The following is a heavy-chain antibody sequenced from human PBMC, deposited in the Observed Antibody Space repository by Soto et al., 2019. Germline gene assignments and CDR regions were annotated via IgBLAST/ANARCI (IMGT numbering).Heavy chain of an antibody. J-gene: IGHJ4*02. CDR1: SGSLIGYY. Sequence: SETLSLTCSLYSGSLIGYYWSWIRQPPGKGLEWIGEISPSGTTNYSPSLKSRVSISVDTSKNQFSLNLTSLTAADTAVYYCARAPKVSGSAQTRPDFWGQGSLVTVSS. V-gene: IGHV4-34*01. D-gene: IGHD6-6*01. CDR3: ARAPKVSGSAQTRPDF. CDR2: ISPSGTT.